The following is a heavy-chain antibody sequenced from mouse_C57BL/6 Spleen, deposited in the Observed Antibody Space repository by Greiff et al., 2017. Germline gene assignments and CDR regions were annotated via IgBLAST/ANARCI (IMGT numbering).Heavy chain of an antibody. D-gene: IGHD2-3*01. V-gene: IGHV2-9*01. Sequence: VQLQQSGPGLVAPSQSLSITCTVSGFSLTSYGVDWVRQPPGKGLEWLGVIWGGGSTNYNSALMSRLSIRKDNSKSQVFLKMNSLQTDDTAMYYCAKHEGDDGYYVGAMDYWGQGTSVTVSS. CDR2: IWGGGST. CDR1: GFSLTSYG. CDR3: AKHEGDDGYYVGAMDY. J-gene: IGHJ4*01.